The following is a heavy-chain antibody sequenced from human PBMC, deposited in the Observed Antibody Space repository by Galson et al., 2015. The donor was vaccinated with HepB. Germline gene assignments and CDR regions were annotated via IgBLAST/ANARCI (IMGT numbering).Heavy chain of an antibody. V-gene: IGHV1-69*13. CDR2: IIPIFGTA. D-gene: IGHD2-2*02. J-gene: IGHJ6*02. Sequence: SVKVSCKASGVTFSSYAISWVRQAPGQGLEWMGGIIPIFGTANYAQKFQGRVTITADESTSTAYMELSSLRSEDTAVYYCARDGGHCSSTSCYTSDDYYYYGMDVWGQGTTVTVSS. CDR3: ARDGGHCSSTSCYTSDDYYYYGMDV. CDR1: GVTFSSYA.